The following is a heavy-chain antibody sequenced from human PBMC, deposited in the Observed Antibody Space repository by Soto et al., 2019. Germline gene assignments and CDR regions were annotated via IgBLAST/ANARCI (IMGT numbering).Heavy chain of an antibody. Sequence: EVQLVESGGGLVQPGRSLRLSCAASGFTFDDYAMHWVRQAPGKGLEWVSGISWNSGSIGYADSVKGRFTISRDNANHSLYLQMNSLRAEDTALYYCAKGGQLLVEGGGYWGQGTLVTVSS. V-gene: IGHV3-9*01. CDR2: ISWNSGSI. CDR3: AKGGQLLVEGGGY. CDR1: GFTFDDYA. J-gene: IGHJ4*02. D-gene: IGHD2-2*01.